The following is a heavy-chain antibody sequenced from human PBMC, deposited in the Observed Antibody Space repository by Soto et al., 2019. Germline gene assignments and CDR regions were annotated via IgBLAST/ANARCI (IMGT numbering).Heavy chain of an antibody. CDR1: GGTFSSYA. J-gene: IGHJ6*02. CDR2: IIPIFGTA. D-gene: IGHD4-17*01. CDR3: ARSVSPADMTTVSLLPYYYYYYGMDV. V-gene: IGHV1-69*06. Sequence: GASVQVSCKASGGTFSSYAISWVRQAPGQGREWMGGIIPIFGTANYAQKFQGRVTITEDKSTSTAYMELSSLRSEDTAVYYCARSVSPADMTTVSLLPYYYYYYGMDVWGQGTTVTVSS.